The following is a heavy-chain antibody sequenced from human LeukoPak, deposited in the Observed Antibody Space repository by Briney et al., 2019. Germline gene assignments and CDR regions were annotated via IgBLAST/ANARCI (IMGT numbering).Heavy chain of an antibody. CDR3: AKWEQLVPLFDY. V-gene: IGHV3-53*01. Sequence: PGGSLRLSCAASGFTVSSNYMSWVRQAPGKGLEWVSVIYSGGSTYYADSVKGRFTISRDNSKNTLYLQMNSLRAEDTAVYYCAKWEQLVPLFDYWGQGTLVTVSS. J-gene: IGHJ4*02. D-gene: IGHD6-13*01. CDR1: GFTVSSNY. CDR2: IYSGGST.